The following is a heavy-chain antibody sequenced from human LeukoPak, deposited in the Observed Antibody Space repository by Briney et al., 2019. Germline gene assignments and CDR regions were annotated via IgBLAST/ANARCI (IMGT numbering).Heavy chain of an antibody. CDR2: IYHSGST. D-gene: IGHD3-22*01. Sequence: SETLSLTCSVSGYSISAPKYWAWIRQSPGKGLEWIGNIYHSGSTYYNPSLKSRVTISVDTSKNQFSLKLSSVTAADTAVYYCARHTTMIVVVIDYWGQGTLVTVSS. V-gene: IGHV4-38-2*02. J-gene: IGHJ4*02. CDR1: GYSISAPKY. CDR3: ARHTTMIVVVIDY.